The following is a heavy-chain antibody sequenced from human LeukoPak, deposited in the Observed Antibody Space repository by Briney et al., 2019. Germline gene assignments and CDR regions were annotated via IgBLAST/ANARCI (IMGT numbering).Heavy chain of an antibody. CDR1: GYTFIGYY. CDR2: INPSSGDT. J-gene: IGHJ4*02. CDR3: ARTQGAKQQLVLSY. Sequence: ASVKVSCKASGYTFIGYYMHWVRQAPGQGLEWMGWINPSSGDTSYTQKFQGRVTMTRDTSINTTYMELSRLRSDDTAVYYCARTQGAKQQLVLSYWGQGTLVTVSS. D-gene: IGHD6-13*01. V-gene: IGHV1-2*02.